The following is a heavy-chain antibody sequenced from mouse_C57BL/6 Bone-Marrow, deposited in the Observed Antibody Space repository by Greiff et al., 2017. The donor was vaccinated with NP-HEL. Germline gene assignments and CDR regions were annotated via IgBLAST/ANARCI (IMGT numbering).Heavy chain of an antibody. CDR1: GFSLTSYG. V-gene: IGHV2-5*01. Sequence: VQVVESGPGLVQPSQSLSITCTVSGFSLTSYGVHWVRQSPGKGLEWLGVIWRGGSTDYNAAFMSRLSITKDNSKSQVFFKMNSLQADDTAIYYCAKNDYYGSPWFAYWGQGTLVTVSA. CDR2: IWRGGST. D-gene: IGHD1-1*01. CDR3: AKNDYYGSPWFAY. J-gene: IGHJ3*01.